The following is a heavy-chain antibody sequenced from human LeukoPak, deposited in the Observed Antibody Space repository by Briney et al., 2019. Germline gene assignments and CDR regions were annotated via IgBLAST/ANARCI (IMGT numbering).Heavy chain of an antibody. J-gene: IGHJ4*02. V-gene: IGHV1-2*02. CDR2: IHPNSGGT. Sequence: ASVTLSCTSSGYAFTGYYMQWVRLPPGQGLEWMGWIHPNSGGTNYAQKFQGRVTMTRDTSISTAYMELSRLRSDDTAVYYCARGGVGATDYWGQGTLVTVSS. CDR1: GYAFTGYY. D-gene: IGHD1-26*01. CDR3: ARGGVGATDY.